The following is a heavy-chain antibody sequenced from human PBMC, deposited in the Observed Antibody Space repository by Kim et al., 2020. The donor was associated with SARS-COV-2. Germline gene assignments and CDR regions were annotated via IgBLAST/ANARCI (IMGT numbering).Heavy chain of an antibody. CDR3: ARHRSGSLDY. CDR1: GFTFSDSY. D-gene: IGHD1-26*01. J-gene: IGHJ4*02. CDR2: ISGSGSYT. Sequence: GGSLRLSCSASGFTFSDSYMNWIRQAPGKGLEWVSYISGSGSYTNYADSLKGRFTISRDNARNSLYLQMNSLRVEDTAVYYCARHRSGSLDYWGQGTLVTVSS. V-gene: IGHV3-11*03.